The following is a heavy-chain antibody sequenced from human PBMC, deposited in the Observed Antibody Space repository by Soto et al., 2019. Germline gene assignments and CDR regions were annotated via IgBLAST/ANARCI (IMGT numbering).Heavy chain of an antibody. Sequence: QVHLVQSGGEVKKPGASVKVSCKASGYTFNRHGITWVRQAPGQGLEWMGWISGYNGDINYEQKFQGRVTLSSDTLTSTVSLELKSLRFDDTAVYYCARARIVGAREIDFWGQGTLVTVSS. CDR2: ISGYNGDI. CDR1: GYTFNRHG. J-gene: IGHJ4*02. CDR3: ARARIVGAREIDF. V-gene: IGHV1-18*04. D-gene: IGHD1-26*01.